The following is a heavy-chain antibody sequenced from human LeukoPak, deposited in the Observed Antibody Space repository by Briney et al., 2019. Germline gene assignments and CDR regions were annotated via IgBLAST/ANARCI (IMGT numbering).Heavy chain of an antibody. CDR1: GFTVSSNY. D-gene: IGHD3-3*01. Sequence: GGSLRLSCAASGFTVSSNYMSWVRQAPGKGLEWVSSISSSSSYIYYADSVKGRFTISRDNAKNSLYLQMNSLRAEDTAVYYCARDYDFWSGYSQPYYFDYWGQGTLVTVSS. CDR2: ISSSSSYI. J-gene: IGHJ4*02. V-gene: IGHV3-21*01. CDR3: ARDYDFWSGYSQPYYFDY.